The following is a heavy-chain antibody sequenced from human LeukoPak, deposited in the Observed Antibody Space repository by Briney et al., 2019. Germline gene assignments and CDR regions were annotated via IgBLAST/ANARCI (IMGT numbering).Heavy chain of an antibody. CDR2: ISGSGGST. V-gene: IGHV3-23*01. CDR1: GFTFSSYA. D-gene: IGHD2-2*01. CDR3: ANWPSKYQPLYNWFDP. Sequence: GGSLRLSCAASGFTFSSYAMSWVRQAPGKGLEWVSAISGSGGSTYYADSVKGRFTISRDNSKNTLYLQMNSLRAEDTAVYYCANWPSKYQPLYNWFDPWGQGTLVTVSS. J-gene: IGHJ5*02.